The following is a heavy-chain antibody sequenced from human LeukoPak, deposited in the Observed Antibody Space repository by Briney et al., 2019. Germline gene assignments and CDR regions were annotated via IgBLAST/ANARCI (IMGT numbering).Heavy chain of an antibody. CDR2: ISGSGGST. D-gene: IGHD6-13*01. CDR3: AKRTSGSSWYSPDY. V-gene: IGHV3-23*01. J-gene: IGHJ4*02. CDR1: GFTFSSYA. Sequence: GGSLRLSCAASGFTFSSYAMSWVRQAPGKGLEWVSAISGSGGSTYYADSVKGRFTISRDNSKNTLYLQMNSLRAEDTAVYYCAKRTSGSSWYSPDYWGQGTLVTVSS.